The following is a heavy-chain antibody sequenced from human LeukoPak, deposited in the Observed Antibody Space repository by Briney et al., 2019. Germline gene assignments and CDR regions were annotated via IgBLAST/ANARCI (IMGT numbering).Heavy chain of an antibody. CDR1: GFIVSNNY. CDR2: ISGSGGST. D-gene: IGHD3-22*01. Sequence: GGSLRLSCVASGFIVSNNYMSWVRQAPGKGLEWVSAISGSGGSTYYADSVKGRFTISRDNSKNTLYLQMNSLRAEDTAVYYCAKVSKWYYDSSGYPDYWGQGTLVTVSS. J-gene: IGHJ4*02. CDR3: AKVSKWYYDSSGYPDY. V-gene: IGHV3-23*01.